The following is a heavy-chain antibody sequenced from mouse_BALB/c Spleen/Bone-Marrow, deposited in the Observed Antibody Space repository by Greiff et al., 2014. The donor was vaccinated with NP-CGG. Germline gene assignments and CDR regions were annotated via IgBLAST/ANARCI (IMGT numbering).Heavy chain of an antibody. CDR3: ARDNLDY. V-gene: IGHV3-6*02. CDR2: ISYDGSN. Sequence: DVKLVESGPGLVKPSQSLSLTCSVTGYSITSGYYWNWIRQFPGNKLEWMGYISYDGSNNYNPSLKNRISITRDTSKNQFFLKLSSVTTEDTATYYCARDNLDYWGQGTTLTVSS. CDR1: GYSITSGYY. J-gene: IGHJ2*01.